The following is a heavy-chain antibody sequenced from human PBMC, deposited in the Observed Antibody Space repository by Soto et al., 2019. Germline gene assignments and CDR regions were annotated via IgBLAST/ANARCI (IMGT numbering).Heavy chain of an antibody. Sequence: EVQRGESGGGLVQPGGSLRLSCAASGFTFSSYWMHWVRQAPGKGLVWVSRINSDGSSTSYADSVKGRFTISRDNAKNTLYLQMNSLRAEDTAVYYCARVLRYMRLYVYLPFDLWGRGTLVTVSS. V-gene: IGHV3-74*01. CDR1: GFTFSSYW. J-gene: IGHJ2*01. CDR2: INSDGSST. D-gene: IGHD3-16*01. CDR3: ARVLRYMRLYVYLPFDL.